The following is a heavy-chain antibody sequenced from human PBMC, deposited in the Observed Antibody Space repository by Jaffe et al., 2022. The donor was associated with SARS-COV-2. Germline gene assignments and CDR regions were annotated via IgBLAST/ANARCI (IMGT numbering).Heavy chain of an antibody. CDR1: GYTFTSYY. Sequence: QVQLVQSGAEVKKPGASVKVSCKASGYTFTSYYMHWVRQAPGQGLEWMGIINPSGGSTSYAQKLQGRVTMTRDTSTSTVYMELSSLRSEDTAVYYCAREGINEQRVEDYYYYMDVWGKGTTVTVSS. V-gene: IGHV1-46*04. CDR3: AREGINEQRVEDYYYYMDV. J-gene: IGHJ6*03. CDR2: INPSGGST. D-gene: IGHD1-1*01.